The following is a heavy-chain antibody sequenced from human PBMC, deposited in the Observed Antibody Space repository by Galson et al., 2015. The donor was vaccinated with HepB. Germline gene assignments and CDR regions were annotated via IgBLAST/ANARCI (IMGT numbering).Heavy chain of an antibody. CDR2: ISWNGGTI. CDR3: AKAPRGSYYVTYSDL. CDR1: GFTFYDYA. Sequence: SLRLSCAASGFTFYDYAMHWVRQVPGKGPEWVAGISWNGGTITYADSVKGRFTISRDNVKNSLYLQMSSLRVEDTAFYFCAKAPRGSYYVTYSDLWGRGTLFPVSS. V-gene: IGHV3-9*01. J-gene: IGHJ4*02. D-gene: IGHD3-10*01.